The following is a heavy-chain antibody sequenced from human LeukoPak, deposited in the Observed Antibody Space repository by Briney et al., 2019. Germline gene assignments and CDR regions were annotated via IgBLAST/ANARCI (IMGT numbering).Heavy chain of an antibody. D-gene: IGHD6-13*01. Sequence: GGSLRLSCAASGFTFSSYEMNWVRQAPRKGLEWVSYISGSGNIMYYADSVKGRFTISRDNAKNSLYLQMNSLRAEDTAIYFCARDLSSSFSLDYWGQGILVTVSS. J-gene: IGHJ4*02. V-gene: IGHV3-48*03. CDR1: GFTFSSYE. CDR3: ARDLSSSFSLDY. CDR2: ISGSGNIM.